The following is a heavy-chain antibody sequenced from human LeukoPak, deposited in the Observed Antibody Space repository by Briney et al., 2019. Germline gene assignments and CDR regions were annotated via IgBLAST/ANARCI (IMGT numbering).Heavy chain of an antibody. V-gene: IGHV1-8*03. CDR2: MNPNSGNT. CDR1: GYTFTSYD. Sequence: ASXXVSCKASGYTFTSYDINWVRQATGQGLEWMGWMNPNSGNTGYAQKFQGRVTITRNTSISTAYMELSSLRSEDTAVYYCARGNVLRFLEWLFSAFDIWGQGTMVTVSS. CDR3: ARGNVLRFLEWLFSAFDI. J-gene: IGHJ3*02. D-gene: IGHD3-3*01.